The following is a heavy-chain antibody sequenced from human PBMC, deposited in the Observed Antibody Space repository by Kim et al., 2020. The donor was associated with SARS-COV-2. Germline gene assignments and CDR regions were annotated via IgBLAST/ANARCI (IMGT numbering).Heavy chain of an antibody. CDR1: GYTFTSYA. Sequence: ASVKVSCKASGYTFTSYAFHWVRQAPGQRLEWMGCIDADNGNTKYSQKFQGRVTISRDTSASTSYMELNNLRSEDTAVYYCARNEDYWGQGTLVTVSS. CDR3: ARNEDY. CDR2: IDADNGNT. J-gene: IGHJ4*02. V-gene: IGHV1-3*01.